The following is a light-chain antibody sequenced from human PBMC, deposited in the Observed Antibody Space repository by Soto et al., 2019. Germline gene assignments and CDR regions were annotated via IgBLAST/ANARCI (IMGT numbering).Light chain of an antibody. CDR2: GIS. CDR1: ESIIGNS. CDR3: QQYGRARS. V-gene: IGKV3-20*01. Sequence: IVLTQSPGTLSLSPGERATLSCRASESIIGNSLAWYQQKPGQAPRLLMSGISNRATRIPDRFSGSGSGTDFTLTIIRLEPEDVVVYYWQQYGRARSFGQGTKVEIK. J-gene: IGKJ1*01.